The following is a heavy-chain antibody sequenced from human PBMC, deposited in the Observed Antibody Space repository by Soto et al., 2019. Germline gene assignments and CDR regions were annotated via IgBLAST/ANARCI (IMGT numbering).Heavy chain of an antibody. V-gene: IGHV3-33*01. Sequence: LRLSCAASGFTFSSYGMHWVRQAPGKGLEWVAVIWYDGSNKYYADSVKGRFTISRDNSKNTLYLQMNSLRAEDTAVYYCARPLGVITLSMDVWGQGTTVTAP. D-gene: IGHD3-22*01. CDR1: GFTFSSYG. CDR3: ARPLGVITLSMDV. CDR2: IWYDGSNK. J-gene: IGHJ6*02.